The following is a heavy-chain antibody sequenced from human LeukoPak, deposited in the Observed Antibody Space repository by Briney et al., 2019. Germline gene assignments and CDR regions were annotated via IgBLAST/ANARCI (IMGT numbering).Heavy chain of an antibody. D-gene: IGHD2-2*01. CDR3: ARARTAPMYAFGI. CDR1: GFTFNTYW. Sequence: PGGSLRLSCAASGFTFNTYWMHWVRQAPGEGLVWVSHINTDGSSTKYADSVKGRFTISRDNAKNTLYLQMNSLRAEDTAVYYCARARTAPMYAFGICGQGTMVTVSS. V-gene: IGHV3-74*03. CDR2: INTDGSST. J-gene: IGHJ3*02.